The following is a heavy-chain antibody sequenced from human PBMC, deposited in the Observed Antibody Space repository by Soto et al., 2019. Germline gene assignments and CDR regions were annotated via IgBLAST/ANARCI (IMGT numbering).Heavy chain of an antibody. Sequence: QVQLVQSGAEVGKPGASVKVSCKASGYTFTSYDINWVRQASGQGLEWMGWMNPNSGNTGSAQRFQVRITMTRKTSINASYMELTILTSEDAAIYYCARVHTVTTYFDVWGRGTLVAVSS. CDR1: GYTFTSYD. D-gene: IGHD4-17*01. V-gene: IGHV1-8*01. CDR2: MNPNSGNT. J-gene: IGHJ2*01. CDR3: ARVHTVTTYFDV.